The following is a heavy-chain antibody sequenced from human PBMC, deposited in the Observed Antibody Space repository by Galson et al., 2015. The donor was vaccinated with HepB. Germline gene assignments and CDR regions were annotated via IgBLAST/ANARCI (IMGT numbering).Heavy chain of an antibody. V-gene: IGHV3-21*01. J-gene: IGHJ4*02. CDR1: GFTFSSYS. CDR2: ISSSSTYI. D-gene: IGHD6-19*01. Sequence: SLRLSCAASGFTFSSYSMNWVRQAPGKGLEWVSSISSSSTYIYYADSVKGRFTISRDNAENSLYLQMNSLRVEDTAVYYCAREPGYSSGWPFDYWGQGTLVTVSS. CDR3: AREPGYSSGWPFDY.